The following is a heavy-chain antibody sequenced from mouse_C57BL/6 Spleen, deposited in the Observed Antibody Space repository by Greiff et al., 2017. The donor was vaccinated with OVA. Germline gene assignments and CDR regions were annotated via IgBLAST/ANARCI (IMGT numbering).Heavy chain of an antibody. CDR3: ARSAQATGYFDY. Sequence: QVQLQQSGAELVRPGASVKLSCKASGYTFTDYYINWVKQRPGQGLAWIARIYPGSGNTYYNEKFKGKATLTAEKSSSTAYMQLSSLTSEDSAVYFFARSAQATGYFDYWGQGTTLTVSS. D-gene: IGHD3-2*02. J-gene: IGHJ2*01. CDR1: GYTFTDYY. CDR2: IYPGSGNT. V-gene: IGHV1-76*01.